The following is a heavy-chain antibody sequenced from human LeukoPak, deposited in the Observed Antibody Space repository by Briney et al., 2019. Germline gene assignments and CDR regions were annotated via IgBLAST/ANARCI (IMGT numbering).Heavy chain of an antibody. Sequence: ASVKVSCKASGYTFTSYGISWVRQAPGQGLEWMGWISAYNGNTNYAQKLQGRVTMTRDMSTSTVYMELSSLRSEDTAVYYCARMHYYDSGGSNWFDPWGQGTLVTVSS. V-gene: IGHV1-18*01. J-gene: IGHJ5*02. CDR1: GYTFTSYG. CDR3: ARMHYYDSGGSNWFDP. D-gene: IGHD3-10*01. CDR2: ISAYNGNT.